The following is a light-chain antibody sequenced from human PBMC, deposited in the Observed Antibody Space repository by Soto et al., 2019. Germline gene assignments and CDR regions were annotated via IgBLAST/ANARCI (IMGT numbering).Light chain of an antibody. CDR3: QQSYSTPPT. CDR2: AAS. Sequence: DTQISHSPSSLYASXCAGVTITXXASQSISSYLNWYQQKPGKAPKLLIYAASSLQSGVPSRFSGSGSGTDFTLTISSLQPEDFATYYCQQSYSTPPTFGQGTKVDI. J-gene: IGKJ1*01. CDR1: QSISSY. V-gene: IGKV1-39*01.